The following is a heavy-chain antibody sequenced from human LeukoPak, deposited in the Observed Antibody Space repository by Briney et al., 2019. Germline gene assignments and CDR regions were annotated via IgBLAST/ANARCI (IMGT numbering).Heavy chain of an antibody. CDR3: ARGYCGGDCYTGDAFDI. V-gene: IGHV3-74*01. Sequence: GGSLRLSCAASGFTFSSYCMHWFRQAPGKGLVWVSRINSDGSSTSYADSVKGRFTISRDNAKNTLYLQMNSLRAEDTAVYYCARGYCGGDCYTGDAFDIWGQGTMVTVSS. D-gene: IGHD2-21*02. J-gene: IGHJ3*02. CDR2: INSDGSST. CDR1: GFTFSSYC.